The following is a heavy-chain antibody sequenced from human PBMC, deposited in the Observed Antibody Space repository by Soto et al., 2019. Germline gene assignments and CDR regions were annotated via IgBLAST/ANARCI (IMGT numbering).Heavy chain of an antibody. CDR2: ISSSSSYI. D-gene: IGHD3-10*01. CDR1: GFTFSSYS. CDR3: ARGAILLWFGELS. J-gene: IGHJ4*02. V-gene: IGHV3-21*01. Sequence: EVQLVESGGGLVKPGGSLRLSCAASGFTFSSYSMNWVRQAPGKGLEWVSSISSSSSYIYYADSVKGRFTISRDNAKNSLYLQMNSLRAEGTAVYYCARGAILLWFGELSWGQGTLVTVSS.